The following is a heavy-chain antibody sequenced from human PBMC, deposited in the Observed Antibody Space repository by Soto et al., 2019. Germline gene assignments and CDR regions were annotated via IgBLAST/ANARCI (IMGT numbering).Heavy chain of an antibody. Sequence: GGSLRLSCAASGFAVSSHYFYWVRRAPGKGLEWVSVIYSGGTTYYAASVGGRFTISRDTSKNTVYLQMNSLRAEDTAVYYCAIEKVGATSIHVFDIWGQGTMVTVS. CDR1: GFAVSSHY. J-gene: IGHJ3*02. CDR2: IYSGGTT. D-gene: IGHD1-26*01. CDR3: AIEKVGATSIHVFDI. V-gene: IGHV3-66*01.